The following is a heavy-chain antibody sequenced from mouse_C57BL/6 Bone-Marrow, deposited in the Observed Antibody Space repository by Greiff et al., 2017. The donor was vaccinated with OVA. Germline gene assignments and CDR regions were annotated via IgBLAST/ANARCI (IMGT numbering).Heavy chain of an antibody. CDR1: GFNIKDDY. CDR2: IDPENGDT. CDR3: TTTAQATAY. D-gene: IGHD3-2*02. Sequence: EVQLQQSGAELVRPGAPVKLSCTASGFNIKDDYMHWVKQRPEQGLEWIGWIDPENGDTEYASKFQGKATITADTSSNTAYLQLSSLTSEDTAVYYCTTTAQATAYWGQGTLVTVSA. V-gene: IGHV14-4*01. J-gene: IGHJ3*01.